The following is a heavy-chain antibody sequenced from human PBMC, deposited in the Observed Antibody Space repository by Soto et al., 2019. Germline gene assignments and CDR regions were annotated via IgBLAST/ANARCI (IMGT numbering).Heavy chain of an antibody. J-gene: IGHJ6*02. V-gene: IGHV3-33*01. Sequence: GVSLRLSCAAHGFTFSSYGMHWVRQAPGKGLEWVAVIWYDGSNKYYADSVKSRFTISRDNSKNTLYLQMNSLRAEDTAVYYCARDRVPEEEYVSYGMDVWGQGTTVTVSS. CDR1: GFTFSSYG. D-gene: IGHD6-6*01. CDR2: IWYDGSNK. CDR3: ARDRVPEEEYVSYGMDV.